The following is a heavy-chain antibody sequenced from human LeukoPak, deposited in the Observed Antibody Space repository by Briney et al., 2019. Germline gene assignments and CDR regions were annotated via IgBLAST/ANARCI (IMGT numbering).Heavy chain of an antibody. D-gene: IGHD1-26*01. CDR1: GYTFTDYY. CDR2: VNPNSGDT. CDR3: ARVYSGSYHIDY. J-gene: IGHJ4*02. V-gene: IGHV1-2*02. Sequence: GASVKVSCKASGYTFTDYYIHWVRQAPGQGLEWMGCVNPNSGDTNYAQKFQGSVTMTRDTSISTVYMELSRLRSDDTAVYYCARVYSGSYHIDYWGQGTLVTVSS.